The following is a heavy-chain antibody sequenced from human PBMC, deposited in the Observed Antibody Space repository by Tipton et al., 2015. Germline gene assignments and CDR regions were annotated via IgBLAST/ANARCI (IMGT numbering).Heavy chain of an antibody. V-gene: IGHV4-38-2*01. D-gene: IGHD4-23*01. CDR1: GYSISSGYY. CDR3: ARARGRHGGLFDS. J-gene: IGHJ4*02. CDR2: ISHSGNT. Sequence: LSCDVSGYSISSGYYWGWIRQPPGKGLEWIGSISHSGNTYYNPSLKSRVTISVDTSKTQFSLKMRSVTATDTAVYYCARARGRHGGLFDSWGQGTLVTVSS.